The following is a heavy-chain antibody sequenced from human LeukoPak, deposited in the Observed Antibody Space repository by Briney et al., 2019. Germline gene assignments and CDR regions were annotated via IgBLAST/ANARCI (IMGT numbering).Heavy chain of an antibody. D-gene: IGHD5-12*01. CDR1: GYTFTSYG. CDR2: MNPNTGNT. V-gene: IGHV1-8*02. Sequence: ASVKVSCKASGYTFTSYGISWVRQATGQGLGWMGWMNPNTGNTGYAQKFQGRVAMTRSTSINTAYMELSSLTSEDTAVYYCTRGAGVATIRNGMDVWGQGTTVTVSS. J-gene: IGHJ6*02. CDR3: TRGAGVATIRNGMDV.